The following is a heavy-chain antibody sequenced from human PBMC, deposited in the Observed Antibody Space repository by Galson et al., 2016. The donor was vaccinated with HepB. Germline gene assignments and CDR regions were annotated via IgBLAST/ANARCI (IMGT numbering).Heavy chain of an antibody. CDR1: GDSVSSHSAI. CDR3: ARERTYCTDGSCYSFDY. Sequence: CAISGDSVSSHSAIWNWISQSPSRGLEWLGRTYYRSAWLDDYAISVTSRISINPDTSKNRFPLHLNSVTPEYTAVYYCARERTYCTDGSCYSFDYWGLGTLVTVSS. V-gene: IGHV6-1*01. CDR2: TYYRSAWLD. D-gene: IGHD2-15*01. J-gene: IGHJ4*02.